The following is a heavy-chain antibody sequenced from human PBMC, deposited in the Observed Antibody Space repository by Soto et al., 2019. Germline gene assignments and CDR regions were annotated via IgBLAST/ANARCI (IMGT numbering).Heavy chain of an antibody. CDR2: IIPIFGTA. D-gene: IGHD2-15*01. CDR1: GGTFSSYA. V-gene: IGHV1-69*13. Sequence: AASVKVSCKASGGTFSSYAISWVRQAPGQGLEWMGGIIPIFGTANYAQKFQGRVTITADESTSTAYMELSSLRSEDTAVYYCARDRVVAANNWFDPWGQGTLVTVSS. CDR3: ARDRVVAANNWFDP. J-gene: IGHJ5*02.